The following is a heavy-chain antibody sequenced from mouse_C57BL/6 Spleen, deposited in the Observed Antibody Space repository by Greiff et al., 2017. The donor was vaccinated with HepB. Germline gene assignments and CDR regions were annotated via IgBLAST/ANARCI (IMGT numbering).Heavy chain of an antibody. D-gene: IGHD1-1*01. CDR3: ARWAITTVVPLDY. CDR2: INPSNGGT. CDR1: GYTFTSYW. Sequence: QVQLKQSGTELVKPGASVKLSCKASGYTFTSYWMHWVKQRPGQGLEWIGNINPSNGGTNYNEKFKSKATLTVDKSSSTAYMQLSSLTFEDSAVYYCARWAITTVVPLDYWGQGTTLTVSS. V-gene: IGHV1-53*01. J-gene: IGHJ2*01.